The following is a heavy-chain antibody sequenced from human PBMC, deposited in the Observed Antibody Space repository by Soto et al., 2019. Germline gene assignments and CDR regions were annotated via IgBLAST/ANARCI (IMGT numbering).Heavy chain of an antibody. CDR1: GYSFTSYW. CDR3: ARQKGSSSNLLGYYYGMDV. V-gene: IGHV5-51*01. Sequence: GESLKISCKGSGYSFTSYWIGWVRQMPGKGLEWMGIIYPGDSDTRYSPSFQGQVTISADKSISTAYLRWSSLKASDTAMYYCARQKGSSSNLLGYYYGMDVWGQGTTVTVSS. D-gene: IGHD6-6*01. CDR2: IYPGDSDT. J-gene: IGHJ6*02.